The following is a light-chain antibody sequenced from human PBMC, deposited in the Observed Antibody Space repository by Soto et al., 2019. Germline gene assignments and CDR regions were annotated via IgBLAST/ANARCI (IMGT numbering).Light chain of an antibody. V-gene: IGKV3-15*01. CDR1: QSVASD. J-gene: IGKJ2*01. CDR3: QQYNNWPYT. Sequence: EIVMTQSPATLSVSPGERATLSCRAGQSVASDLAWYQQKPGQAPRLLIYRTSTRASGIPARFSGSGSGTEFTLTISSLQSEDFALYYCQQYNNWPYTFGQGTKLEI. CDR2: RTS.